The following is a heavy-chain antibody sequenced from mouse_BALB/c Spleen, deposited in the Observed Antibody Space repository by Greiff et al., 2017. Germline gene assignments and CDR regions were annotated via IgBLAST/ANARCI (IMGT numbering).Heavy chain of an antibody. V-gene: IGHV1-7*01. CDR3: AYYYGSSDY. CDR1: GYPFTSYW. Sequence: VQLQQSGAELAKPGASVKMSCKASGYPFTSYWMHWVKQRPGQGLEWIGYINPSTGYTEYNQKFKDKATLTADKSSSTAYMQLSSLTSEDSAVYYCAYYYGSSDYWGQGTTLTVSS. D-gene: IGHD1-1*01. CDR2: INPSTGYT. J-gene: IGHJ2*01.